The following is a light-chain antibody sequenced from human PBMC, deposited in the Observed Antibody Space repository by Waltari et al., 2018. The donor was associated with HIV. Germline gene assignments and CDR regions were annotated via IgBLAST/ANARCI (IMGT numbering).Light chain of an antibody. J-gene: IGLJ3*02. V-gene: IGLV2-14*01. CDR2: AVN. CDR3: NSYTSISTWV. Sequence: QSALTQPASVSGSPGQSITISCTGSSSDVGSYSYVSWYQQHPGKAPKLIIYAVNYRPSGVSNCLSGSKAGNTAYLTISGLQAEDEADYYCNSYTSISTWVFGGGTKLTVL. CDR1: SSDVGSYSY.